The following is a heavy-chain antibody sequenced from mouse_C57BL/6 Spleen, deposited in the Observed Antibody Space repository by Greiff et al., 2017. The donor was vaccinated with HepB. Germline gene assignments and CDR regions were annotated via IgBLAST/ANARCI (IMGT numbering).Heavy chain of an antibody. CDR3: ARPMVLIRLKYYAMDY. J-gene: IGHJ4*01. CDR2: ISSGSSTF. V-gene: IGHV5-17*01. Sequence: EVQGVESGGGLVKPGGSLKLSCAASGFTFSDYGMHWVRQAPEKGLEWVAYISSGSSTFYYADTVKGRFPISRDNAKNTLFLQMTSLRSEDTAMYYCARPMVLIRLKYYAMDYWGQGTSVTVSS. CDR1: GFTFSDYG. D-gene: IGHD1-1*01.